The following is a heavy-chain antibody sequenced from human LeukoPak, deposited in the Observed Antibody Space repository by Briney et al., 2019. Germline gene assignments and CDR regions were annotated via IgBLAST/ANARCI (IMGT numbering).Heavy chain of an antibody. Sequence: GGSLRLSCAASGFTFSSYAMSWVRQAPGKGLEWVSAVSGSGGSTYYADSVKGRFTISRDNSKNTLYLQMNSLRAEDTAVYYCAKDYYRRGSYPAGDAFDIWGQGTMVTVSS. CDR3: AKDYYRRGSYPAGDAFDI. J-gene: IGHJ3*02. D-gene: IGHD3-22*01. CDR2: VSGSGGST. CDR1: GFTFSSYA. V-gene: IGHV3-23*01.